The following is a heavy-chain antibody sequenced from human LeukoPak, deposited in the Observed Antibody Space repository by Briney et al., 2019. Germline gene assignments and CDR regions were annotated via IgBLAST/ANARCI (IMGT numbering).Heavy chain of an antibody. CDR3: AKEREGAVAGSLDY. CDR2: ISGSGGST. V-gene: IGHV3-23*01. Sequence: QTGGSLRLSCAASGFTFNSYAMSWVRQAPGKGLEWVSAISGSGGSTYYADSVKGRFTISRDNSKNTLYLQMNSLRAEDTAVYYCAKEREGAVAGSLDYWGQGTLVTVSS. D-gene: IGHD6-19*01. CDR1: GFTFNSYA. J-gene: IGHJ4*02.